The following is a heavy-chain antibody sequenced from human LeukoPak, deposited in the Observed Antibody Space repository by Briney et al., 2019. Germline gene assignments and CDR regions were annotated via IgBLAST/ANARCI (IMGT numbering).Heavy chain of an antibody. V-gene: IGHV3-23*01. CDR3: AKPPFYDSSGFAN. Sequence: GGSLRLSCAASGFTFSSYAVSWVRQAPGKGLEWVSAVTGNGGSTFYADSVKGRFTISRDNSRNTLYLQMNSLRAEDTAVYYCAKPPFYDSSGFANWGQGTLVTVSS. CDR1: GFTFSSYA. D-gene: IGHD3-22*01. CDR2: VTGNGGST. J-gene: IGHJ4*02.